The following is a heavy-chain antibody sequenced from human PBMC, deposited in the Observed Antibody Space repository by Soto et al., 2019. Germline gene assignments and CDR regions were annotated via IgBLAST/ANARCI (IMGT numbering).Heavy chain of an antibody. CDR3: AREAGGYSSSWYRPVGY. CDR1: GFTFSSYA. J-gene: IGHJ4*02. V-gene: IGHV3-30-3*01. CDR2: ISYDGSNK. Sequence: VGSLRLSCAASGFTFSSYAMHWVRQAPGKGLEWVAVISYDGSNKYYADSVKGRFTISRDNSKNTLYLQMNSLRAEDTAVYYCAREAGGYSSSWYRPVGYWGQGTLVTVSS. D-gene: IGHD6-13*01.